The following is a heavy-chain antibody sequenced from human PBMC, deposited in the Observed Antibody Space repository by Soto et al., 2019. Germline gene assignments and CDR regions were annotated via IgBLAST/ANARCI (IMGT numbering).Heavy chain of an antibody. D-gene: IGHD6-6*01. CDR1: GFAFTDYN. CDR3: ARMSVVGRRDYYYGMDV. J-gene: IGHJ6*02. CDR2: IGLSGGYI. Sequence: PGGSLRLSCTDSGFAFTDYNINWVHQAPGKGLEWVSSIGLSGGYIYYADSVKGRFTISRDSAKNSVYLQMNSLRAEDTALYYCARMSVVGRRDYYYGMDVWGQGTTVTVSS. V-gene: IGHV3-21*01.